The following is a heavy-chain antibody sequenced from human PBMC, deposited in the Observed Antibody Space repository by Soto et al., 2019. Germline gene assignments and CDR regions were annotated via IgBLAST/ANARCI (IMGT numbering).Heavy chain of an antibody. V-gene: IGHV4-4*07. CDR3: VRESPPGFNWFDP. J-gene: IGHJ5*02. CDR2: IYTSGST. D-gene: IGHD3-10*01. Sequence: PSETLSLTCSVSAGSISSNYWSWIWQPAGKRLEWVGRIYTSGSTNYNPSLKSRVTMSIDTSKNQFSLNLNSVTAADTAVYYCVRESPPGFNWFDPWGQGILVTVSS. CDR1: AGSISSNY.